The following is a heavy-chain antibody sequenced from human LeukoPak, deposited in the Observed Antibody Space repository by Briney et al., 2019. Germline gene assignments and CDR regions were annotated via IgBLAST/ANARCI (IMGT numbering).Heavy chain of an antibody. V-gene: IGHV1-18*01. Sequence: GASVKVSCKASGYTFTSYGISWVRQAPGQGLEWMGWISAYNGNTNYAQKLQGRVTMTTDISTSTAYMELRSLRSDDTAVYYCARDAPYDSSGYPYYYYGMDVWGQGTTVTVSS. J-gene: IGHJ6*02. CDR3: ARDAPYDSSGYPYYYYGMDV. D-gene: IGHD3-22*01. CDR2: ISAYNGNT. CDR1: GYTFTSYG.